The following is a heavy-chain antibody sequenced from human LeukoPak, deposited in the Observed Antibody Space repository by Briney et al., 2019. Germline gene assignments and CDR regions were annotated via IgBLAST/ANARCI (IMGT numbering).Heavy chain of an antibody. J-gene: IGHJ6*02. CDR1: GFTFSSYW. D-gene: IGHD6-13*01. Sequence: GGSLRLSCAASGFTFSSYWMSWVRQAPGKGLEWVANIKQDGSEKYYVDSVKGRFTISRDNAKNSLYLQMNSLRAEDTAVYYCARELGYSSSWYFSPHGMDVWGQGTTVTVYS. CDR3: ARELGYSSSWYFSPHGMDV. V-gene: IGHV3-7*01. CDR2: IKQDGSEK.